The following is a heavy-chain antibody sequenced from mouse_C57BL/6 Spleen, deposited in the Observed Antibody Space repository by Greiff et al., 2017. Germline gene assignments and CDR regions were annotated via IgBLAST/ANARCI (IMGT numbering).Heavy chain of an antibody. CDR1: GFTFSDYG. CDR3: ARMELDYAMDY. J-gene: IGHJ4*01. V-gene: IGHV5-17*01. CDR2: ISSGSSTI. Sequence: EVQVVESGGGLVKPGGSLKLSCAASGFTFSDYGMHWVRQAPEKGLEWVAYISSGSSTIYYADTVKGRFTISRDNAKNTPFLQMTSLRSEDTAMYYCARMELDYAMDYWGQGTSVTVSS. D-gene: IGHD2-12*01.